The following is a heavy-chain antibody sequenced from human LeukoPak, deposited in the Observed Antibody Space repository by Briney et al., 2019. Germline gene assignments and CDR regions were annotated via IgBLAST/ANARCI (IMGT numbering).Heavy chain of an antibody. CDR1: GFTFSSYA. CDR3: ATMHDFWSGSPHNDY. CDR2: ISSNGGST. V-gene: IGHV3-64*01. Sequence: GGSLRLSCAASGFTFSSYAMHWVRLAPGKGLEYVSAISSNGGSTYYANSVKGRFTISRDNSKNTLYLQMGSLRAEDMAVYYCATMHDFWSGSPHNDYWGQGTLVTVSS. D-gene: IGHD3-3*01. J-gene: IGHJ4*02.